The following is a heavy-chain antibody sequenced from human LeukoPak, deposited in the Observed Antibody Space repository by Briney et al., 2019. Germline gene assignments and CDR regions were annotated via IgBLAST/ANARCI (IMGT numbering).Heavy chain of an antibody. CDR2: INWNGGST. V-gene: IGHV3-20*04. Sequence: GGSLRLSCAASGFTFDDYGMSWVRQAPGKGLEWVSGINWNGGSTGYADSVKGRFTISRDNSKNTLYLQMNSLRAEDTAVYYCAKDGACSGGSCYSIYWGQGTLVTVSS. D-gene: IGHD2-15*01. J-gene: IGHJ4*02. CDR3: AKDGACSGGSCYSIY. CDR1: GFTFDDYG.